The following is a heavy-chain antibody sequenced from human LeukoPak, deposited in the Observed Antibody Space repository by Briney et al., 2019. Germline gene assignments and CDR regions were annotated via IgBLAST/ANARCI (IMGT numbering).Heavy chain of an antibody. Sequence: GGSLRLSCAASGFTFSSYAMSWVRQAPGKGLERVSAISGSGGSTYYADSVKGRFTISRDNSKNTLYLQMNSLRAEDTAVYYCAKLHPYDILTGYFDYWGQGTLVTVSS. CDR3: AKLHPYDILTGYFDY. J-gene: IGHJ4*02. D-gene: IGHD3-9*01. CDR2: ISGSGGST. V-gene: IGHV3-23*01. CDR1: GFTFSSYA.